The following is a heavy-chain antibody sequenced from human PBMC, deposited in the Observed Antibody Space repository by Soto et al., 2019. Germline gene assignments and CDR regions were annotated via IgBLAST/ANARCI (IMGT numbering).Heavy chain of an antibody. V-gene: IGHV4-4*02. CDR1: GSSLSTTHW. Sequence: SETLSLTCAVSGSSLSTTHWWSGVRQSPGKGLEWIGEIYRSGSTKYNPSLKSRVSMSLDKSKNEFSLNLKSVSAADTAVYYCARTVRSYSWSYFDDWGQGTLVTDSS. J-gene: IGHJ4*02. D-gene: IGHD6-13*01. CDR2: IYRSGST. CDR3: ARTVRSYSWSYFDD.